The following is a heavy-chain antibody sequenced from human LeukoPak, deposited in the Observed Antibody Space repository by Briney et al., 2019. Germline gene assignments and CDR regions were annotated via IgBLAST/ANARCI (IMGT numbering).Heavy chain of an antibody. V-gene: IGHV3-23*01. D-gene: IGHD1-1*01. J-gene: IGHJ4*02. Sequence: PGEPLRLSCAASGFTFSSYAMSWLRQAPGKGLEWVSAISENGGTTYYADSVKGRSTISRDNSKNTLSLQLNSLRAEDTAVYYCAKEGPTGTTKFDYWGQGTLVTVSS. CDR2: ISENGGTT. CDR1: GFTFSSYA. CDR3: AKEGPTGTTKFDY.